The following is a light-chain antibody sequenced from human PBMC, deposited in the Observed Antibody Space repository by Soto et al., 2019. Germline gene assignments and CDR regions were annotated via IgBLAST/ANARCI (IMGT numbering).Light chain of an antibody. V-gene: IGKV3-20*01. Sequence: ELVLTQSPGTLSLSPGERATLSCRASQSVSSSFLAWYQQKLGQAPRLLIYAAASRATGIPDRFSGSGSRTDFTLSISRLEPEDFAVYYCQHYGDSRTFGQGSKV. J-gene: IGKJ1*01. CDR2: AAA. CDR3: QHYGDSRT. CDR1: QSVSSSF.